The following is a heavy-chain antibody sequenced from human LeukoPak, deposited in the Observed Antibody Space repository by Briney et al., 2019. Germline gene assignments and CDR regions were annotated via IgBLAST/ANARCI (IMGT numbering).Heavy chain of an antibody. Sequence: GGSLRLSCVASGFIFSTYTIHWVRQAPGKGLEWVAVISYDENNTYYADSVKGRFTISRDNSKNTLYLQMNSLRAEDTAVYYCARSVDVGDYFDYWGQGTLVTVSS. CDR1: GFIFSTYT. CDR3: ARSVDVGDYFDY. V-gene: IGHV3-30*14. CDR2: ISYDENNT. J-gene: IGHJ4*02. D-gene: IGHD3-16*01.